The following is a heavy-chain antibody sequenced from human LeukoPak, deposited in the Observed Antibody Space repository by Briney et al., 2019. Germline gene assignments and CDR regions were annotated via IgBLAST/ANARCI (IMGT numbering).Heavy chain of an antibody. Sequence: GGSLRLSCAASGFSFSNFEMNWVRQAPGKGLGWVSYISSSGTTIHYADSVKGRFTISRDNAKNSLYLQMNSLRAEDTAVYYCARSYDSSGYYDYWGQGTLVTVSS. D-gene: IGHD3-22*01. V-gene: IGHV3-48*03. CDR2: ISSSGTTI. CDR1: GFSFSNFE. J-gene: IGHJ4*02. CDR3: ARSYDSSGYYDY.